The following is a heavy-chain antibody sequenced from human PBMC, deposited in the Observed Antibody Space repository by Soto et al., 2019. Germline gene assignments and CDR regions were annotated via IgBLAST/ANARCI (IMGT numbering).Heavy chain of an antibody. V-gene: IGHV3-9*01. CDR3: VKCRSSWVESGMDA. Sequence: GGSLRLSFAAAGFIFDDYAMHWVRQAPGKGLEWVSGIAWDGGSTGYGDSVKGRFTISRDNAKNSLYLQMDSLRAEDKGFYYCVKCRSSWVESGMDAWGQGTTVTV. J-gene: IGHJ6*02. CDR1: GFIFDDYA. CDR2: IAWDGGST.